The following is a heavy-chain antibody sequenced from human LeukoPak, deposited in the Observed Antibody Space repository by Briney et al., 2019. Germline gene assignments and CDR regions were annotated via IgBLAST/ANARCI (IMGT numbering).Heavy chain of an antibody. V-gene: IGHV4-39*01. J-gene: IGHJ4*02. CDR3: ARRLGTYNPYFDS. Sequence: PSETLSLTCTVSGGSISSTAYYWVWIRQPPGKGLEWIGTIFYSGTTYYNPSLKSRLTISVGTSKNQFSLRLNSVTAADTAIYYCARRLGTYNPYFDSWGQGTLVTVSS. D-gene: IGHD1-14*01. CDR2: IFYSGTT. CDR1: GGSISSTAYY.